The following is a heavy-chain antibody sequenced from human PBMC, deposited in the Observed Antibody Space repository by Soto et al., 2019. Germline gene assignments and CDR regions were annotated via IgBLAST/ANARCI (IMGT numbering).Heavy chain of an antibody. CDR2: IYYSGST. Sequence: SETLSLTCTVSGGSISISSYYWCWIRQPPGKGLEWIGSIYYSGSTYYNPSLKSRVTISVDTSKNQFSLKLSSVTAADTAVYYCARQYYDYIWGSSPLVSWDQGTLVTV. J-gene: IGHJ5*02. V-gene: IGHV4-39*01. CDR3: ARQYYDYIWGSSPLVS. D-gene: IGHD3-16*01. CDR1: GGSISISSYY.